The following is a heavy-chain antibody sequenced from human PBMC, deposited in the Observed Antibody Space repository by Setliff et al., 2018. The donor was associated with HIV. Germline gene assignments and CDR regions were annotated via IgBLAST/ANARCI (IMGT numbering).Heavy chain of an antibody. Sequence: GESLKISCTASGFSVNNNYMTWVRQAPGKGLEWVSVMNNDGRTYYAESVKGRFTVSRDNSINILYLYMNSLIAEDTAVYYCAKGVKWLAPWGQGTLVTVSS. V-gene: IGHV3-53*01. D-gene: IGHD3-10*01. CDR1: GFSVNNNY. CDR2: MNNDGRT. CDR3: AKGVKWLAP. J-gene: IGHJ5*02.